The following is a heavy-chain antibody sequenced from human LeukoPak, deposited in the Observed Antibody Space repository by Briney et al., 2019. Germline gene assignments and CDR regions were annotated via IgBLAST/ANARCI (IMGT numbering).Heavy chain of an antibody. V-gene: IGHV1-18*01. CDR3: ARPQEEDGYNYNWAFDY. D-gene: IGHD5-24*01. J-gene: IGHJ4*02. CDR1: GYTFTSYG. Sequence: GASVKVSCKASGYTFTSYGINWVRQAPGRGLEWMGWISAYNGNTNYAQELQGRVTMTTDTSTTTAYMELRSLRSDDTAVYYCARPQEEDGYNYNWAFDYWGQGTLVTVSS. CDR2: ISAYNGNT.